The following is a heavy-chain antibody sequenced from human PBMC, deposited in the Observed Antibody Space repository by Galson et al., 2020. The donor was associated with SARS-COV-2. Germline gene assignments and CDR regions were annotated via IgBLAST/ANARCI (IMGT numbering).Heavy chain of an antibody. D-gene: IGHD3-10*01. CDR3: AKITMVRGVSRRYYYYYGMDV. V-gene: IGHV3-11*01. J-gene: IGHJ6*02. CDR2: ISSRGSTI. Sequence: GESLKISCAASGFTFSDYYMSWLRQAPGKGLEWVSYISSRGSTIYYADSVKGRFTISRDNAKNSLYLQMNSLRAKDTAVYYCAKITMVRGVSRRYYYYYGMDVWGQGTTVTVSS. CDR1: GFTFSDYY.